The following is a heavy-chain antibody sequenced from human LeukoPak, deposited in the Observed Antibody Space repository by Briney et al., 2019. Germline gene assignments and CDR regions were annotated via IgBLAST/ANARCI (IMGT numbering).Heavy chain of an antibody. D-gene: IGHD6-13*01. J-gene: IGHJ4*02. CDR1: GFTFDDYA. CDR2: ISWNSGSI. CDR3: GKDKLDSSSWYGVFDY. V-gene: IGHV3-9*01. Sequence: GRSLRLSCAASGFTFDDYAMHWVRQAPGKGLEWVSGISWNSGSIGYADSVKGRFTISRDNAKNSLYLQMNSLRAEDTALYYCGKDKLDSSSWYGVFDYWGQGTLVTVSS.